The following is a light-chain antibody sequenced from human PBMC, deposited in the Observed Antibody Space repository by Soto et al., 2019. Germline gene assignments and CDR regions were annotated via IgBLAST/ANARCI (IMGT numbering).Light chain of an antibody. CDR1: SSDVGAYNF. J-gene: IGLJ1*01. CDR2: EVS. Sequence: QSVLTQPASVSGSPGQSITISCTGTSSDVGAYNFVSWYQQHPGKAPKLMIYEVSNRPSGVSNRFSGSKSDNTASLTISALQAEDEADYHCSSYRSTSSYVFGTGTKLTVL. V-gene: IGLV2-14*01. CDR3: SSYRSTSSYV.